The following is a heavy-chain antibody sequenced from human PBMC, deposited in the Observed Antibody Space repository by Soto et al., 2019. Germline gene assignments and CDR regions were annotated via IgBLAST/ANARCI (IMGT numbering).Heavy chain of an antibody. D-gene: IGHD3-3*01. CDR2: INHTGGA. V-gene: IGHV4-34*01. CDR1: GGSVNGYY. J-gene: IGHJ5*02. CDR3: ATRITVFGLLIPPFDR. Sequence: PXETLHLTCAVYGGSVNGYYWNWIRQPPGKGLDWIGEINHTGGAHYNPSLKSRVTMSVDTSKNQFSLRLSSVPAADTAIYYCATRITVFGLLIPPFDRSGQGTQVTVSS.